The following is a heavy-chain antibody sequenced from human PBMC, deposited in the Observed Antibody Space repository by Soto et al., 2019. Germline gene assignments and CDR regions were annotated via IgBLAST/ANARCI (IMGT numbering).Heavy chain of an antibody. CDR2: ISAYNGNT. D-gene: IGHD5-18*01. CDR3: ARDSHNGAAVQLWDY. J-gene: IGHJ4*02. CDR1: GYTFTSYG. Sequence: QVQLVQSGAEVKKPGASVKVSCKASGYTFTSYGISWVRQAPGQGLEWMGWISAYNGNTNYAQKLQGRVTMTTDTSTSTADMELRSLRSDDTAVYYCARDSHNGAAVQLWDYWGQGTLVTVSS. V-gene: IGHV1-18*01.